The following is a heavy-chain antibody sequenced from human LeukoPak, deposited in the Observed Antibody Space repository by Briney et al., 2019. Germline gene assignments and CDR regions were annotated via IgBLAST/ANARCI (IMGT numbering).Heavy chain of an antibody. J-gene: IGHJ4*02. Sequence: GGSLRLSCAASGFTFSSCGMHWVRQAPGKGLEWVAVIRYGGSTKYYADSVKGRFTISRDNSKNTLYLQMNSLRAEDTAVYYCAKGEYYYDSSGYPDYWGQGTLVTVSS. CDR1: GFTFSSCG. V-gene: IGHV3-30*02. D-gene: IGHD3-22*01. CDR3: AKGEYYYDSSGYPDY. CDR2: IRYGGSTK.